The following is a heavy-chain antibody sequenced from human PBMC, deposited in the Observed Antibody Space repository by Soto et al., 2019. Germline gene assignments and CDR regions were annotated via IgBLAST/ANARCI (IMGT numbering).Heavy chain of an antibody. V-gene: IGHV1-18*01. Sequence: QVQLVQSGAEVKKPGASVKVSCKASGYTFTSYGISWVRQAPGQGLEWMGWISAYNGNTNYAQKLQGRVTMTTDTSSSTAYMELRSLRSDDTAVYYCARKSIVGATRYYNWFDPWGQGTLVTVSS. CDR1: GYTFTSYG. D-gene: IGHD1-26*01. CDR2: ISAYNGNT. J-gene: IGHJ5*02. CDR3: ARKSIVGATRYYNWFDP.